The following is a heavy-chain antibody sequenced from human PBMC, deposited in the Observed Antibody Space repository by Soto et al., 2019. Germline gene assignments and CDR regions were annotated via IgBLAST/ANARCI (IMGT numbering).Heavy chain of an antibody. CDR1: GFTFSYTW. V-gene: IGHV3-15*01. CDR3: SSRPLGYSAYGSQR. CDR2: IKTKTDGGTT. Sequence: EVQLVESGGGLGKPGGSLRLSCAASGFTFSYTWMNWVRQAPGKGLEWVGRIKTKTDGGTTEYAAPVKGRFTSSRDDSQNTLYLQMSSLKIEDTAVYYCSSRPLGYSAYGSQRWGKGTLVTVSS. J-gene: IGHJ4*02. D-gene: IGHD5-12*01.